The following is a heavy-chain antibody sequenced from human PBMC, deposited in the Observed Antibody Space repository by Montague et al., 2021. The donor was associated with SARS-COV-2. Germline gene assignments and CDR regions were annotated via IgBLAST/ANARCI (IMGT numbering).Heavy chain of an antibody. V-gene: IGHV3-53*01. CDR3: ARGGVGATWAFDI. Sequence: SLRLSCAASGFTVNSNYMSWVRQAPGKGLEWVALIYSGGDTTYAVSVRDRSTISRDNSKNTLYLQMNSLRVEDTAVFYCARGGVGATWAFDIWGQGTMVTASS. J-gene: IGHJ3*02. CDR2: IYSGGDT. CDR1: GFTVNSNY. D-gene: IGHD1-26*01.